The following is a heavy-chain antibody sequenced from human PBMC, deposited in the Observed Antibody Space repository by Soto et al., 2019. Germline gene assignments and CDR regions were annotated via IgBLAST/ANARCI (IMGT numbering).Heavy chain of an antibody. CDR1: GYTFTSYG. V-gene: IGHV1-18*01. D-gene: IGHD4-17*01. J-gene: IGHJ6*02. CDR3: ARDRMTVNLYYYYYGMDV. Sequence: ASVKVSCKASGYTFTSYGISWVRQAPGQGLEWMGWISAYNGNTNYAQKPQGRVTMTTDTSTSTAYMELRSLRSDDTAVYYCARDRMTVNLYYYYYGMDVWGQGTTVTVSS. CDR2: ISAYNGNT.